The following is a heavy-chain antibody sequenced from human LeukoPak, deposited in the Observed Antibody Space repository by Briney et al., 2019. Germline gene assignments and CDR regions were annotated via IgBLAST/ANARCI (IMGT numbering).Heavy chain of an antibody. V-gene: IGHV1-8*01. D-gene: IGHD1-1*01. CDR1: GYTFTSYD. CDR2: MNPNSANT. J-gene: IGHJ4*02. Sequence: ASVKVSCKASGYTFTSYDINWVRQAPGQGLEWMGWMNPNSANTGYAQKFQGRVTMTTDTSTSTAYMELRSLRSDDTAVYYCARDNLRGRKPPDYWGQGTLVTVSS. CDR3: ARDNLRGRKPPDY.